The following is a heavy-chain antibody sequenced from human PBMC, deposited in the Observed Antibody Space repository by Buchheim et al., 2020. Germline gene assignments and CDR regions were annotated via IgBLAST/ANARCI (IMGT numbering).Heavy chain of an antibody. J-gene: IGHJ4*02. CDR1: GDTFSYA. CDR3: ARGGSDPPSTMGYFDY. Sequence: QVQLVQSGTEVKKPESSVKVSCKSSGDTFSYALSWVRQAPGQGLEWLGQINPTTGATKYAQKFQGRVTIAADKPTTTGYMELRGLKSDDTALYFCARGGSDPPSTMGYFDYWGQGT. D-gene: IGHD3-10*01. CDR2: INPTTGAT. V-gene: IGHV1-69*06.